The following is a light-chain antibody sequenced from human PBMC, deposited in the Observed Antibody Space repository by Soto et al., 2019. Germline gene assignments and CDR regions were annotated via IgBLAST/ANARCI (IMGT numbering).Light chain of an antibody. J-gene: IGLJ3*02. CDR1: SSDIGGYNY. CDR3: TSYTSSSRV. CDR2: EVG. Sequence: QSALTQPASVSGSPGQSITISCTGTSSDIGGYNYVSWYQQHPGKVPKLMIYEVGKWPSGVSNRFSGSKSGNTASLTISGLQAEDEADYYCTSYTSSSRVFGGGTKLTVL. V-gene: IGLV2-14*01.